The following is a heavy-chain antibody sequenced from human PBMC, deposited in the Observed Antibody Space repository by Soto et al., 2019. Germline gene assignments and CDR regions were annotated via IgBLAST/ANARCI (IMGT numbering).Heavy chain of an antibody. CDR1: GYTFTGYY. J-gene: IGHJ5*02. Sequence: ASVKVSCKASGYTFTGYYMHWVRQAPGQGLEWMGWINPNSGGTKYSQKFQGRVTITRDTSASTAYMELSSLRSEDTAVYYCAVGPSLGYCSSTSCPPWGQGTLVTVSS. CDR3: AVGPSLGYCSSTSCPP. V-gene: IGHV1-2*02. D-gene: IGHD2-2*01. CDR2: INPNSGGT.